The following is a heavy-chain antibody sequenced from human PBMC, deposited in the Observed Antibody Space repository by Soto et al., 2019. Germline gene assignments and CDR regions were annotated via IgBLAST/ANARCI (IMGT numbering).Heavy chain of an antibody. D-gene: IGHD4-17*01. V-gene: IGHV1-2*04. J-gene: IGHJ4*02. CDR3: ARGMSNNDYGDHKRYFDY. CDR2: INPNSGGT. CDR1: GYTFTGYY. Sequence: QVPLVQSGAEVKKPGASVKVSCKASGYTFTGYYMHWVRQAPGQGLEWMGWINPNSGGTNYAQKFQGWVTMTRDTYTSTAYMELRRLRSDDTAVYSCARGMSNNDYGDHKRYFDYWGQGTLVTVSS.